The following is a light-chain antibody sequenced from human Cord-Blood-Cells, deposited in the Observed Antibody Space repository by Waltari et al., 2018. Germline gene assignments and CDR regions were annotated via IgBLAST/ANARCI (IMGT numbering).Light chain of an antibody. Sequence: DIVMTQSPYSLAVSLGERATINCKSSQSVLYSSNNKNYLAWYQQQQGQPPKLLIYWASTRESAVPDRCSGSGSGTEDTLTISSLQAQDVAVYYCQQYYSTPLTFGPGTKVDIK. CDR1: QSVLYSSNNKNY. J-gene: IGKJ3*01. CDR2: WAS. CDR3: QQYYSTPLT. V-gene: IGKV4-1*01.